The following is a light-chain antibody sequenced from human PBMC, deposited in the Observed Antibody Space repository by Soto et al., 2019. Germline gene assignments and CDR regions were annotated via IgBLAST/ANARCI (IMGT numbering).Light chain of an antibody. Sequence: VERASLSCGASQSISSSFLAWYQQKPGQAPRLLIYGASSRATGIPDRFSGTGSETDFTLTISRLEPEDFAVYYCQQYDNSPITFGQGTRLEIK. V-gene: IGKV3-20*01. J-gene: IGKJ5*01. CDR1: QSISSSF. CDR2: GAS. CDR3: QQYDNSPIT.